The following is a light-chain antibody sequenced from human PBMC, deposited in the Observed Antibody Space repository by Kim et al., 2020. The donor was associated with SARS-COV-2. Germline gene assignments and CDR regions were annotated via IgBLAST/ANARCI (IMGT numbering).Light chain of an antibody. J-gene: IGLJ3*02. V-gene: IGLV3-21*01. CDR2: HDT. CDR1: SIGSKT. CDR3: QVWDSATDHPV. Sequence: APGKTARITCGGNSIGSKTVHWYQKKPGQAPVVVIYHDTDRPSGIPERFSGSNSGNTATLIISRVEVGDEADYCCQVWDSATDHPVFGGGTQLTVL.